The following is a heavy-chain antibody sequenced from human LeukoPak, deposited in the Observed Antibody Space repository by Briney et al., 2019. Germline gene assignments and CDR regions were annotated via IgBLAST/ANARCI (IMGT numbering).Heavy chain of an antibody. V-gene: IGHV7-4-1*02. D-gene: IGHD3-22*01. Sequence: ASVNVSCKASGYTFTSYAMNWVRQAPGQGLEWMGWINTNTGNPTYAQGFTGRFVFSLDTSVSTAYLQISSLKAEDTAVYYCARDLYYYDSSGYYPNWFDPWGQGTLVTVSS. CDR2: INTNTGNP. J-gene: IGHJ5*02. CDR3: ARDLYYYDSSGYYPNWFDP. CDR1: GYTFTSYA.